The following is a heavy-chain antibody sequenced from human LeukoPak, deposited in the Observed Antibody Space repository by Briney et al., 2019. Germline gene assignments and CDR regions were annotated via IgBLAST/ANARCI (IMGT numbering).Heavy chain of an antibody. CDR2: IYYSGST. D-gene: IGHD2-2*02. V-gene: IGHV4-39*01. CDR3: ARQGGYCSSTSCYTQYYFDY. Sequence: PSETLSLTCTASGGSISSSSYYWGWIRQPPGKGLEWIGSIYYSGSTYYNPSLKSRVTISVDTSKNQFSLKLSSVTAADTAVYYCARQGGYCSSTSCYTQYYFDYWGQGTLVTVSS. CDR1: GGSISSSSYY. J-gene: IGHJ4*02.